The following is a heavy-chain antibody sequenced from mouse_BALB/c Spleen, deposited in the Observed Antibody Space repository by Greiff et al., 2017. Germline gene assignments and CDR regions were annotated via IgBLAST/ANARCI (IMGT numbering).Heavy chain of an antibody. V-gene: IGHV1S81*02. D-gene: IGHD2-4*01. CDR1: GYTFTSYW. Sequence: QVQLQQPGAELVKPGASVKLSCKASGYTFTSYWMHWVKQRPGQGLEWIGEINPSNGRTNYNEKFKSKATLTVDKSSSTAYMQLSSLTSEDSAVYYCAGYDYEKGYAMDYWGQGTSVTVSS. J-gene: IGHJ4*01. CDR3: AGYDYEKGYAMDY. CDR2: INPSNGRT.